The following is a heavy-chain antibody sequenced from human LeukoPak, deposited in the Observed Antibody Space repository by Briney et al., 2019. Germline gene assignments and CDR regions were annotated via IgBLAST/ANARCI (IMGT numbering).Heavy chain of an antibody. CDR3: AGVYTRTSHTAY. V-gene: IGHV4-59*01. D-gene: IGHD1-14*01. J-gene: IGHJ4*02. CDR2: IYYSGST. CDR1: GGSISSYY. Sequence: SETLSLTCTVSGGSISSYYWSWIRQPPGKGLEWIGYIYYSGSTNYNPSLTSRVTISVDTSKNQFSLKLSSVTAADTAVYYCAGVYTRTSHTAYWGRETLPTVPS.